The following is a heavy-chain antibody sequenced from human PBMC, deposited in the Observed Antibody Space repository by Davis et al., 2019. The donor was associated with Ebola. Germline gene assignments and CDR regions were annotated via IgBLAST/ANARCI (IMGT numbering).Heavy chain of an antibody. CDR1: GYSFISYW. J-gene: IGHJ4*02. CDR2: IYPDDSDT. Sequence: KVSCKGSGYSFISYWIGWVRQMPGRGLQWLGIIYPDDSDTTYSPSFQGQITISADKSISTAYLQWSSLKASDTAMYYCARRIAAAGTNYFDYWGQGTLVTVSS. V-gene: IGHV5-51*01. CDR3: ARRIAAAGTNYFDY. D-gene: IGHD6-13*01.